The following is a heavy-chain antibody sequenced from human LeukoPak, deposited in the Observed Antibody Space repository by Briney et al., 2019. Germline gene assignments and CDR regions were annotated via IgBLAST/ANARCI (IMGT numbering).Heavy chain of an antibody. CDR1: GGSFSCYY. V-gene: IGHV4-34*01. CDR3: ARGVLYQLLHRFPFDY. Sequence: SETLSLTCAVYGGSFSCYYWIWLRQPPGKGLEWIGEIKHSGSTNSNPYLTSRVTISVEPSKNQFSLKLSSVTAADTAVYYCARGVLYQLLHRFPFDYWGQGTLVTVST. J-gene: IGHJ4*02. D-gene: IGHD2-2*01. CDR2: IKHSGST.